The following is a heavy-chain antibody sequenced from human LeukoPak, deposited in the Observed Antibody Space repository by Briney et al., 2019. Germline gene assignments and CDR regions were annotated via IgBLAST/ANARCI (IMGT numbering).Heavy chain of an antibody. Sequence: SQTLSPTCTVSGGSISSGGYYWSWIRQHPGKGLEWIGYIYYSGSTYYNPSLKSRVTISVDTSKNQFSLKLSSVTAADTAMYYCARERGGFGVVMKGAFDIWGQGTMVTVSS. CDR3: ARERGGFGVVMKGAFDI. CDR1: GGSISSGGYY. D-gene: IGHD3-3*01. V-gene: IGHV4-31*03. J-gene: IGHJ3*02. CDR2: IYYSGST.